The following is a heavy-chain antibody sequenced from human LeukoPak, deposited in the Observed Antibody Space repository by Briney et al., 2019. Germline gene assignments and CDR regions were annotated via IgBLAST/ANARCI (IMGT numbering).Heavy chain of an antibody. D-gene: IGHD5-18*01. CDR1: GYSFTSYW. CDR2: IYPGDSDT. V-gene: IGHV5-51*01. CDR3: ARQVLGESGYSYGAVDY. J-gene: IGHJ4*02. Sequence: GESLKISCKGSGYSFTSYWIGWVRQMPGKGLEWMGIIYPGDSDTRYSPSFQGQVTISADKSISTAYLQRSSLKASDTAMYYCARQVLGESGYSYGAVDYWGQGTLVTVSS.